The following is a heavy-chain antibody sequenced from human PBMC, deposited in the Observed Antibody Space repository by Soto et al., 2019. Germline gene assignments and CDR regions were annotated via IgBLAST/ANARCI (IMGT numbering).Heavy chain of an antibody. J-gene: IGHJ1*01. CDR2: ITVNGIT. CDR1: GAYVSDFS. CDR3: ARESGENWTYEAH. V-gene: IGHV4-4*07. D-gene: IGHD1-1*01. Sequence: QAQQLESGPGLVKPWDTLSLTCTVSGAYVSDFSWSWIRQPAGKGLEWIGRITVNGITQYTPSFRSRITMSMDTSRNQYSRKLQSATAADTALYYCARESGENWTYEAHWGQGTLVTFSS.